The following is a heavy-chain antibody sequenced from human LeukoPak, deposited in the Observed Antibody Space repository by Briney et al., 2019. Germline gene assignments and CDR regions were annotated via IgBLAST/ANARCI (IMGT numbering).Heavy chain of an antibody. Sequence: ASVTVSCKASGGTFGSYGISWVRRAPGQGLEWMGGIIPMFGTPNYAQRFQGRVTITTDESTSTAYMELSSLRSDDTAVYYCAREGRTYYMDVWGKGTTVTVSS. D-gene: IGHD3-10*01. J-gene: IGHJ6*03. V-gene: IGHV1-69*05. CDR1: GGTFGSYG. CDR2: IIPMFGTP. CDR3: AREGRTYYMDV.